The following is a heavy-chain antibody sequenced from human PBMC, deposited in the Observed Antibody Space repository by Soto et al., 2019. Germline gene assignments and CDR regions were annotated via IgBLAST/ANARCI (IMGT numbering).Heavy chain of an antibody. CDR3: ARDADILTGSDAFEI. CDR1: GFTLSDYY. CDR2: ISSSRSYT. V-gene: IGHV3-11*05. J-gene: IGHJ3*02. Sequence: PGESLKISCAVSGFTLSDYYMSWIRQAPGKGLEWVSYISSSRSYTNYADSVKGRFTISRDNAKNSLYLQMNSLRVEDTAVYYCARDADILTGSDAFEIWGQGTMVTVSS. D-gene: IGHD3-9*01.